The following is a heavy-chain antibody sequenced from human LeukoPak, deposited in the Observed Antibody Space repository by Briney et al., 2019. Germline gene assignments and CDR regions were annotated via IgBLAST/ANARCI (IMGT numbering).Heavy chain of an antibody. CDR1: GYTFTGYY. CDR3: ARDASRATVTADY. V-gene: IGHV1-2*02. CDR2: INPNSGGT. J-gene: IGHJ4*02. D-gene: IGHD2-21*02. Sequence: ASVKVSCKASGYTFTGYYMHWVRQAPGQGLEWMGWINPNSGGTNYAQKFQGRVTMTRDTSISTAYMELSRLRSDDTAVYYCARDASRATVTADYWGQGTLVTVSS.